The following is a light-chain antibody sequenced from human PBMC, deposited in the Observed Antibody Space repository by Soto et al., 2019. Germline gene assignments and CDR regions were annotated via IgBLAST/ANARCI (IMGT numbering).Light chain of an antibody. CDR2: GAS. CDR3: QQYNNWPFT. J-gene: IGKJ3*01. CDR1: QSVSSN. Sequence: DIVMTQSPDTLSVSPGERATLSCRASQSVSSNLAWYQQRPGQAPRLLISGASTRATGIPARFSGSGSGTEFTLTSSSLQSEDFALYYCQQYNNWPFTFGPGTKVDI. V-gene: IGKV3-15*01.